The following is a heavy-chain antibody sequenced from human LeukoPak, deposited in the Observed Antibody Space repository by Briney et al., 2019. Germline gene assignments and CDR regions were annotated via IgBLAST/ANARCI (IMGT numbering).Heavy chain of an antibody. CDR2: IYHSGST. J-gene: IGHJ3*02. CDR1: GGSISSGGYY. Sequence: SETLSLTCTVSGGSISSGGYYWSWIRQPPGKGLEWIGYIYHSGSTYYNPSLKSRVTISVDRSKNQFSLKLSSVTAADTAVYYCAVEIGVVNAFDIWGQGTMVTVSS. CDR3: AVEIGVVNAFDI. V-gene: IGHV4-30-2*01. D-gene: IGHD3-3*01.